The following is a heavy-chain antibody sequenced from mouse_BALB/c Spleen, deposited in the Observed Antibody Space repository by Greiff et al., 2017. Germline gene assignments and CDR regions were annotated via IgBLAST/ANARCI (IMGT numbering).Heavy chain of an antibody. Sequence: EVMLVESGGGLVKPGGSLKLSCAASGFTFSSYTMSWVRQTPEKRLEWVATISSGGGNTYYPDSVKGRFTISRDNAKNNLYLQMTSLRSEDTALYYCARYSSGFAYWGQGTLVTVSA. J-gene: IGHJ3*01. CDR3: ARYSSGFAY. V-gene: IGHV5-9*03. CDR2: ISSGGGNT. CDR1: GFTFSSYT. D-gene: IGHD1-1*01.